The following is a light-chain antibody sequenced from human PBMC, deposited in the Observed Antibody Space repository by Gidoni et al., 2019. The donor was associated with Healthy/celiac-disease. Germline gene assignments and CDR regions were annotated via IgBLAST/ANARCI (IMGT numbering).Light chain of an antibody. CDR2: GAS. J-gene: IGKJ1*01. Sequence: EIVSTQSPGTLSLSPGERATLSCRASQSVSSSYLAWYQQKPGQAPGLLIYGASSRATGIPDRFRGSGSGTDFTLTISRLEPEDFAVDYCQQYGSSPPWTFGQGTKVEIK. CDR1: QSVSSSY. CDR3: QQYGSSPPWT. V-gene: IGKV3-20*01.